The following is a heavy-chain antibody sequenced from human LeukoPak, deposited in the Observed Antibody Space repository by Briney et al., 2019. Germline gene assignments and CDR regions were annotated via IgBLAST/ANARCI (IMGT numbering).Heavy chain of an antibody. V-gene: IGHV3-23*01. Sequence: TGGSLRLSCAASGFTFSNSAMSWVRQAPGKGLEWVSSVSGSGDGTYYADSVKGRFTISRDNSKKTLDLHMDSLRAEDTAVYYCAKERLGGNYGDYAVDYWGQGTMVTVSS. D-gene: IGHD4-17*01. J-gene: IGHJ4*02. CDR3: AKERLGGNYGDYAVDY. CDR1: GFTFSNSA. CDR2: VSGSGDGT.